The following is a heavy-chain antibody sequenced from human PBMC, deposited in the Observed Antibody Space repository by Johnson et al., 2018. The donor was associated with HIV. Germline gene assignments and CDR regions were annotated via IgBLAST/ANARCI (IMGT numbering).Heavy chain of an antibody. D-gene: IGHD1-26*01. CDR3: AKDTQEGELHDTGAFDI. V-gene: IGHV3-30-3*01. Sequence: QVQLVESGGGLEQPGGSLRLSCAASGFTFSSYAMSWIRQAPGKGLEWVAVMWYDGANKYYADSVTGPFPISRDNSKNTLYLQMNSLRAEDTALYYCAKDTQEGELHDTGAFDIWGQGTMVTVSS. CDR1: GFTFSSYA. J-gene: IGHJ3*02. CDR2: MWYDGANK.